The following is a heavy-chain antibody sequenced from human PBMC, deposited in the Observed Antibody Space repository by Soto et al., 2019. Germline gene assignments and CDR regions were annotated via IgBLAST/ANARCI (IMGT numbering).Heavy chain of an antibody. CDR2: IYYIGST. Sequence: PSETLSLTCTVSGGSISSSSYYWGWIRQPPGKGLEWIGTIYYIGSTYYNPSLKSRVTISVDTSKNQFSLKLSSVTAADTAVYYCASLMVYPSRPVGYYYYYYMDFWGKGTMVTVSS. J-gene: IGHJ6*03. CDR3: ASLMVYPSRPVGYYYYYYMDF. V-gene: IGHV4-39*07. D-gene: IGHD2-8*01. CDR1: GGSISSSSYY.